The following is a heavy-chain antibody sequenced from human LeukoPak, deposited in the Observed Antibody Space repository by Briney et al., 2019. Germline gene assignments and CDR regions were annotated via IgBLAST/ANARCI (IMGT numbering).Heavy chain of an antibody. CDR3: VKSRSSGSGSFLDY. CDR1: GFTFDDDA. J-gene: IGHJ4*02. CDR2: ISGDGVDT. D-gene: IGHD3-10*01. V-gene: IGHV3-43*02. Sequence: QPGGSLRLSCAASGFTFDDDAMHWVRQPPGKGLEWVSFISGDGVDTYHADSVKGRFTISIDNSKNSLYLLMNSLRTEDTALYYCVKSRSSGSGSFLDYWGPGTLVTVSS.